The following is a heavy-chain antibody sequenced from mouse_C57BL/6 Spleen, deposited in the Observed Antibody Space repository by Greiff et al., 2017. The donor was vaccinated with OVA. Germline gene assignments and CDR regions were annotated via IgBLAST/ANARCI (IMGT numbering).Heavy chain of an antibody. CDR1: GYTFTSYW. V-gene: IGHV1-53*01. CDR3: ARSGGTSAWFAY. J-gene: IGHJ3*01. CDR2: INPSNGGT. Sequence: QVQLQQPGTELVKPGASVKLSCKASGYTFTSYWMHWVKQRPGQGLEWIGNINPSNGGTNYNEKFKSKATLTVDKSSSTAYMQLSSLASEDSAVYYCARSGGTSAWFAYWGKGTLVTVSA. D-gene: IGHD2-14*01.